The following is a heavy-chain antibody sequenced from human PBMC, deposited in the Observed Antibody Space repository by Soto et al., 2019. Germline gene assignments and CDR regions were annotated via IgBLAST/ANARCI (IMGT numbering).Heavy chain of an antibody. D-gene: IGHD2-2*01. Sequence: ASVKVSCKAPADTFTSYYLNWVRQAPGQGLEWMGVINPHGGSTKFAQKFQGRVTMTRDTSRSTVYMELRSLTSEDTAVYYCARSSGGNVARTSEGTNWCGRWGQGTLVTVSS. V-gene: IGHV1-46*01. CDR2: INPHGGST. J-gene: IGHJ5*02. CDR1: ADTFTSYY. CDR3: ARSSGGNVARTSEGTNWCGR.